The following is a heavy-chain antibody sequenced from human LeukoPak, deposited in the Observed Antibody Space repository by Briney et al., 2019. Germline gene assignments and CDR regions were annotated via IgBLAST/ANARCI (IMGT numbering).Heavy chain of an antibody. J-gene: IGHJ4*02. CDR3: ARDPPYYYDSSGFDY. Sequence: ASVKVSCKASGGTFSSYAISWVRQAPGQGLEWMGWISAHNGNTNYAQKLQGRVTMTTDTSTSTAYMELRSLRSDDTAVYYCARDPPYYYDSSGFDYWGQGTLVTVSS. CDR2: ISAHNGNT. CDR1: GGTFSSYA. V-gene: IGHV1-18*01. D-gene: IGHD3-22*01.